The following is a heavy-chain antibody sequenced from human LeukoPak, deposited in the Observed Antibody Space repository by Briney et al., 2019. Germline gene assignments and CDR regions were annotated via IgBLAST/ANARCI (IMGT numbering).Heavy chain of an antibody. CDR2: ISYDGSNK. Sequence: PGGSLRLSCAASGFTFSSYAMHWVRQAPGKGLEWVAVISYDGSNKYYADSVKGRFTISRDNSKNTLYLQMNSLRAEDTAVYYCARDARRGVELKAFDIWGQGTMVTVSS. CDR1: GFTFSSYA. V-gene: IGHV3-30-3*01. CDR3: ARDARRGVELKAFDI. D-gene: IGHD1-7*01. J-gene: IGHJ3*02.